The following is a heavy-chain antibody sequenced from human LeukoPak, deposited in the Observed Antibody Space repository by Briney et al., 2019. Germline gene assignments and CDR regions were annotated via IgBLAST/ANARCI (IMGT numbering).Heavy chain of an antibody. V-gene: IGHV4-59*01. D-gene: IGHD2-2*03. J-gene: IGHJ4*02. CDR2: IYYSGST. CDR3: AKGRAGYCSSTSCLYYFNY. CDR1: GGSISSYY. Sequence: PSETLSLTCTVSGGSISSYYWSWIRQPPGKGLEWLGFIYYSGSTNNNPSLQNRVSISVDTSRNQFSLKLFSVTAADTAVYYCAKGRAGYCSSTSCLYYFNYWGQGTLVTVSS.